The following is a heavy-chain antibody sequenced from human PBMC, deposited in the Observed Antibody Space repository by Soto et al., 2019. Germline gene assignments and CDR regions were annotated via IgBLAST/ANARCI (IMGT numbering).Heavy chain of an antibody. V-gene: IGHV3-33*01. D-gene: IGHD3-22*01. CDR2: IWYDGSNK. Sequence: QVQLVESGRGVDHPGRSLRLSCAASGFTFSSYGMHWVRKAPGKGLEWVAVIWYDGSNKYYADSVKGRFTISRDNSKNTLYLQMNSLRAEDTAVYYCAIDDYYASSGYPDYWGQGTLVSVSS. CDR3: AIDDYYASSGYPDY. CDR1: GFTFSSYG. J-gene: IGHJ4*02.